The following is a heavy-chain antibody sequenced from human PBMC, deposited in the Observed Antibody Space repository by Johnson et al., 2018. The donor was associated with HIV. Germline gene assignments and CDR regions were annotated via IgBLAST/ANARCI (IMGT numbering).Heavy chain of an antibody. D-gene: IGHD1-26*01. CDR1: GFTVSSNY. J-gene: IGHJ3*01. CDR2: IYSGGNT. V-gene: IGHV3-66*04. CDR3: AKRSGSFYGAFDL. Sequence: VQLVESGGGLVQPGGSLRLSCAASGFTVSSNYMSWVRQAPGKGLEWVSVIYSGGNTYYADSVKGRFTISRDNSKNTLYLQMNSLRADDSALYYCAKRSGSFYGAFDLWGQGTMVTVSS.